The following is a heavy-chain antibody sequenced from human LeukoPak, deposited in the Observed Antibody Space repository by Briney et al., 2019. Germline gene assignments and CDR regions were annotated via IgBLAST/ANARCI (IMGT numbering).Heavy chain of an antibody. CDR2: ISAYNGNT. D-gene: IGHD2-2*01. CDR1: GYTFTSYG. Sequence: ASVKVSCKASGYTFTSYGISWVRQAPGQGLEWMGWISAYNGNTNYAQKLQGRVTMTTDTSTSTAYMELRSLRSDDTAVYYCARVEGDCSSTSCYVGYSDYWGQGTLVTVSS. J-gene: IGHJ4*02. CDR3: ARVEGDCSSTSCYVGYSDY. V-gene: IGHV1-18*01.